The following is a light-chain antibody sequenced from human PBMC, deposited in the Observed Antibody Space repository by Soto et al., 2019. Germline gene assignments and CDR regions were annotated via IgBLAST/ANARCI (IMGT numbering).Light chain of an antibody. CDR3: QQRSTAIT. J-gene: IGKJ5*01. V-gene: IGKV3-11*01. CDR1: QSVSSY. Sequence: EIVLTQSPATLSLSPGERATLSCRASQSVSSYLAWYQQKPGQAPRLLIYDASNRATGIPARFSGSGSGTDFTLSISSLEPEDIAGYYCQQRSTAITFGQGTRLEIK. CDR2: DAS.